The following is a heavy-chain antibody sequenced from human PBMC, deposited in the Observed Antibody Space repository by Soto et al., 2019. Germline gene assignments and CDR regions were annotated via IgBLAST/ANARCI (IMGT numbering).Heavy chain of an antibody. V-gene: IGHV3-23*01. Sequence: EVQVLESGGGLVQPGGSLRLSCAGSGFTVSSHAMTWIRQAPGKGPEWVSTITADGGTYYADSVKGRFAMSRDTSESTLYLQMNSLGAEDTAAYYCAPHVSCSGGSCQYDAFATRGQGTMVTVSS. CDR1: GFTVSSHA. CDR2: ITADGGT. D-gene: IGHD2-15*01. J-gene: IGHJ3*02. CDR3: APHVSCSGGSCQYDAFAT.